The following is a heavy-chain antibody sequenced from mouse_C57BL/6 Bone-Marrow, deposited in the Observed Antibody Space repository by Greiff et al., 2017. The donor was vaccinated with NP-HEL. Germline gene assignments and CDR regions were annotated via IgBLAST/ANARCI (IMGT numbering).Heavy chain of an antibody. CDR3: VRGAWFAY. CDR1: GFSFNTYA. CDR2: IRSKSNNYAT. Sequence: EVKVVESGGGLVQPKGSLKLTCAASGFSFNTYAMNWVRQAPGKGLEWVARIRSKSNNYATYYVDSVKDRFTISRDDSESMLYLQMNNLKTEDTAMYYCVRGAWFAYWGQGTLVTVSA. J-gene: IGHJ3*01. V-gene: IGHV10-1*01.